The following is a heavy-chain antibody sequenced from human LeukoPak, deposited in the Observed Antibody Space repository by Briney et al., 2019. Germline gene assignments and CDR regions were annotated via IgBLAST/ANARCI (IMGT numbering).Heavy chain of an antibody. D-gene: IGHD2-15*01. V-gene: IGHV4-59*01. Sequence: PETLSLTCTVSGGSISTYYWSWIRQPPGKGLEWIGYINYSGRTNHNPSLRSRVTISVDTSKNKLSLKLTSVTAADTAVYYCARMGYSSAFYPWFDPWGQGTLVTISS. CDR3: ARMGYSSAFYPWFDP. J-gene: IGHJ5*02. CDR1: GGSISTYY. CDR2: INYSGRT.